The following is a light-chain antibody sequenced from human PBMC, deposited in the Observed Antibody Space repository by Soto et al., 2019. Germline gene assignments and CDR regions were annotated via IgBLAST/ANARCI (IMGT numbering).Light chain of an antibody. CDR2: GAS. CDR1: QSVSTTY. Sequence: EIVLTQSPGTLSLSPGERVTLFCRTSQSVSTTYLAWYQQKPGQAPRLVIYGASIRATGIPDRFSGSGSGTYFTLTISRLEPEDFAVYYCQHYVSSPITFGQVTRLEIK. J-gene: IGKJ5*01. CDR3: QHYVSSPIT. V-gene: IGKV3-20*01.